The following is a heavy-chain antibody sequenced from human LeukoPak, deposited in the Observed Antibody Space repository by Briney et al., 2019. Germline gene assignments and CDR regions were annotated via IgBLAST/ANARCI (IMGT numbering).Heavy chain of an antibody. CDR1: GYTFTGYF. CDR3: ARGYYYYYYMDV. V-gene: IGHV1-2*02. Sequence: ASVKVSCKASGYTFTGYFVHWVRQAPGQGLQWMGWINPNTGGTNYAQKFQGRVTMTRDTSISTAYMELSRLRSDDTAVYYCARGYYYYYYMDVWGKGTTVTISS. J-gene: IGHJ6*03. CDR2: INPNTGGT.